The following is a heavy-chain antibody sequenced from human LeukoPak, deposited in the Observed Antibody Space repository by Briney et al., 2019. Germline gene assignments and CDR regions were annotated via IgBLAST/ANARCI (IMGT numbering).Heavy chain of an antibody. J-gene: IGHJ6*03. V-gene: IGHV4-59*12. D-gene: IGHD6-13*01. CDR2: IYYSGST. CDR1: GGSISSYY. Sequence: PSETLSLTCTVSGGSISSYYWSWIRQPPGKGLEWIGYIYYSGSTNYNPSLKSRVTISVDKSKNQFSLKLSSVTAADTAVYYCASGMTVSSSWYRATYYYYMDVWGKGTTVTVSS. CDR3: ASGMTVSSSWYRATYYYYMDV.